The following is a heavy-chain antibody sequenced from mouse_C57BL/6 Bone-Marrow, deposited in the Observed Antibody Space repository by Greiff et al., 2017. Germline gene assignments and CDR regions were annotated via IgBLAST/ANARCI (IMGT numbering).Heavy chain of an antibody. D-gene: IGHD4-1*01. CDR1: GFSLTSYG. CDR3: AKLTGTRFAC. Sequence: VKLMESGPGLVAPSPCLSISCNASGFSLTSYGVDWVRQPPGKGLEWLGVIWGGGSTNYNSALMSRLSISTDNSKSQVFLKMNSLRTDDTAMYYCAKLTGTRFACWGQGTLVTVSA. V-gene: IGHV2-9*01. J-gene: IGHJ3*01. CDR2: IWGGGST.